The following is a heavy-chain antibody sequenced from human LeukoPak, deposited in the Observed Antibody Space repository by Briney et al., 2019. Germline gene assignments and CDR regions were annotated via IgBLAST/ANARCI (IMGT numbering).Heavy chain of an antibody. V-gene: IGHV1-69*04. CDR3: ARGIGSSSYYHAEYFQH. CDR2: IIPILGIA. D-gene: IGHD3-22*01. J-gene: IGHJ1*01. CDR1: GGTFSSYA. Sequence: SVKVSCKASGGTFSSYAISWVRQAPGQGLEWMGRIIPILGIANYAQKFQGRVTITADKSTSTAYMELSSLRSEDTAVYYCARGIGSSSYYHAEYFQHWGQGTLVTVSS.